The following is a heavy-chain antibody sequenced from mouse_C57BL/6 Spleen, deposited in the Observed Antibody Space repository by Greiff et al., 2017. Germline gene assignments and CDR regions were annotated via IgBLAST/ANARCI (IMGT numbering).Heavy chain of an antibody. CDR1: GYNIKNSY. Sequence: VQLQQSVAELVRPGASVKLSCTASGYNIKNSYMHWVKQRPEQGLEWIGRIDPANGNTNYAPTFQGKAPITADTSSNTAYLQLSSLTTEDTAIYYCARDYCGSSSGYWGQGTTLTVSS. CDR2: IDPANGNT. J-gene: IGHJ2*01. D-gene: IGHD1-1*01. V-gene: IGHV14-3*01. CDR3: ARDYCGSSSGY.